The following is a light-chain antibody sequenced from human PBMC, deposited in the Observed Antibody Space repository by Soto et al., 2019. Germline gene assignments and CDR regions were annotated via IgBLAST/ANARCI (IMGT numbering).Light chain of an antibody. CDR1: QYMTRTY. CDR2: AAS. V-gene: IGKV3-20*01. J-gene: IGKJ2*01. Sequence: EIVLTQSPGTLSLSPGERATLSCRASQYMTRTYIAWYQQKPGQAPRLLIYAASNRPTGIPDKFSGSGSETDYSLTITRLEPEDSAVYYCHQYDKAPQTFGQGTKVEIK. CDR3: HQYDKAPQT.